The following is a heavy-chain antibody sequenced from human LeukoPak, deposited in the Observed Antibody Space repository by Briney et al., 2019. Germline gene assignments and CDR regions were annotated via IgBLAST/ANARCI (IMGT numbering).Heavy chain of an antibody. D-gene: IGHD1-26*01. Sequence: GGSLRLSCAASGFTFSDFAMSWVRLAPGKGLVWVSTITDSGGRTFYADSVKGRFTISRDNSKNTLFLQMNSLRAEDTAVYYCAKTMGAIDHDYWGQGTLVTVSS. V-gene: IGHV3-23*01. J-gene: IGHJ4*02. CDR2: ITDSGGRT. CDR3: AKTMGAIDHDY. CDR1: GFTFSDFA.